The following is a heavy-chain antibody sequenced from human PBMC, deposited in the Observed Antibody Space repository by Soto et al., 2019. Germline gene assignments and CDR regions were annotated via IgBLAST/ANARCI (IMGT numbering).Heavy chain of an antibody. D-gene: IGHD3-3*01. J-gene: IGHJ4*02. CDR3: ARDMYYDFWSRLFDY. V-gene: IGHV1-3*01. Sequence: ASVKVSCKASGYTFTIYAMHWVRQAPGQRLEWMGWINAGNGNTKYSQKFQGRVTITRDTSASTAYMEPSSLRSEDTAVYYCARDMYYDFWSRLFDYWGQGTLVTVCS. CDR1: GYTFTIYA. CDR2: INAGNGNT.